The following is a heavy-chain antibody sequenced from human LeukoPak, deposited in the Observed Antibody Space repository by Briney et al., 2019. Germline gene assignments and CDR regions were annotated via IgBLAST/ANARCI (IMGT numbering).Heavy chain of an antibody. CDR1: GYTFTGYY. V-gene: IGHV1-2*02. CDR3: ARAGYSYGYYGMDV. D-gene: IGHD5-18*01. Sequence: ASVKVSCEASGYTFTGYYLHWARQAPGQGLEWMGWINPNSGGTDYAQKFQGRVTMTRDTSISTAYMELSSLRSDDTAVYYCARAGYSYGYYGMDVWGQGTSVIVSS. J-gene: IGHJ6*02. CDR2: INPNSGGT.